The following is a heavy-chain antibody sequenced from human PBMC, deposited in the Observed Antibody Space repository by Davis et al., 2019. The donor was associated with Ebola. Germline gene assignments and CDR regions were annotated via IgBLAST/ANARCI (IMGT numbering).Heavy chain of an antibody. CDR2: INHSGST. CDR3: ARESHRGDYFDY. Sequence: PSETLSLTCAVYGGSFSGYYWSWIRQPPGKGLEWIGEINHSGSTNYNPSLKSRVTISVDTSKNQFSLKLSSVTAADTAVYYCARESHRGDYFDYWGQGTLVTVSS. D-gene: IGHD3-10*01. V-gene: IGHV4-34*01. CDR1: GGSFSGYY. J-gene: IGHJ4*02.